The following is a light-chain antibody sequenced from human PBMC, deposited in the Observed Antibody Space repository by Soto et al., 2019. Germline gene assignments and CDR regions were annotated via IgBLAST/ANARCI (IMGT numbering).Light chain of an antibody. CDR3: QQYSSSPRT. CDR2: GAS. J-gene: IGKJ1*01. V-gene: IGKV3-20*01. CDR1: QSVSSSY. Sequence: EIVLTQSPGTLSLSPGERATLSCRASQSVSSSYLAWYQQQPGKAHRLLIYGASSRATGIPDRFSGSGSGTDFTLTISRLEPEDFAVYYCQQYSSSPRTFGQGTKVEVK.